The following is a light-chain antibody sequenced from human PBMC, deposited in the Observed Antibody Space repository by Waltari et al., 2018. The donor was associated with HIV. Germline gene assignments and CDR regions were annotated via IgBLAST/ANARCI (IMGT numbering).Light chain of an antibody. CDR2: GNS. CDR3: QSYDSSLSGGDVV. CDR1: SSNIGDGYD. Sequence: QSVLTQPPSVSGAPGQRVTISCTGSSSNIGDGYDVHWSQHLPGTAPKLLIYGNSNRPSGVPDRFSGSKSGTSASLAITGLQAEDEADYYCQSYDSSLSGGDVVFGGGTKLTVL. V-gene: IGLV1-40*01. J-gene: IGLJ2*01.